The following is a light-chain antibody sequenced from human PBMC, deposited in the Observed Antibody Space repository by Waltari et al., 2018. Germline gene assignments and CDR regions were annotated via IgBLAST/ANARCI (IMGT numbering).Light chain of an antibody. J-gene: IGLJ2*01. CDR1: SGDVGGYDY. Sequence: QSALTQPASVSGSPGQSITISCTGTSGDVGGYDYVSWYQQHPGQAPKLVIYDVTTRPSGISDRFSGSKSGTTASLSISGLQAEDEADYFCSSWTTSDTRKVIFGGGTKLTVL. CDR2: DVT. V-gene: IGLV2-14*03. CDR3: SSWTTSDTRKVI.